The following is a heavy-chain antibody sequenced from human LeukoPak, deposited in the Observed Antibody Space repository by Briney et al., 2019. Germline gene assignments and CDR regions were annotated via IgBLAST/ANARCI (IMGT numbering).Heavy chain of an antibody. CDR1: GFTFDDYA. V-gene: IGHV3-9*01. CDR3: ARGRNGGNSPALDY. CDR2: ISWNSGSI. D-gene: IGHD4-23*01. Sequence: GGSLRLSCAASGFTFDDYAMHWVRQAPGKGLEWVSGISWNSGSIGYADSVKGRFTISRDNAKNSLYLQMNSLRAEDTAVYYCARGRNGGNSPALDYWGQGTLVTVSS. J-gene: IGHJ4*02.